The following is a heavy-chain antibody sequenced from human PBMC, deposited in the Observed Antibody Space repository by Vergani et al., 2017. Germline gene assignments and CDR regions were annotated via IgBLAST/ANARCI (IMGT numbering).Heavy chain of an antibody. D-gene: IGHD3-22*01. V-gene: IGHV1-8*01. J-gene: IGHJ5*02. Sequence: QVQLVQSGAEVKKPGASVKVSCWASGYTFIEYDIDWVRQAAGQGLEWMGWMNPKSGNSGFAQKFQGRVTMTRDTSISTAYMELNSLTSEYTAVYYCAIPASYYYARSGHYYEGWFDPWGQGTLVTFSS. CDR3: AIPASYYYARSGHYYEGWFDP. CDR2: MNPKSGNS. CDR1: GYTFIEYD.